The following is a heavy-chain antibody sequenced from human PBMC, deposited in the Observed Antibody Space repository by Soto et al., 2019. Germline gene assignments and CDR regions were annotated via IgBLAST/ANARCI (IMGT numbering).Heavy chain of an antibody. CDR2: ISSSSSYI. Sequence: PGGSLRLSCAASGFTFSSYSMNWVRQAPGKGLEWVSSISSSSSYIYYADSVKGRFTISRDNAKNSLYLQMNSLRAEDTAVYYCARSPDHDSGPLSYYYYGMDVWGQGTTVTVSS. CDR1: GFTFSSYS. D-gene: IGHD1-26*01. J-gene: IGHJ6*02. V-gene: IGHV3-21*01. CDR3: ARSPDHDSGPLSYYYYGMDV.